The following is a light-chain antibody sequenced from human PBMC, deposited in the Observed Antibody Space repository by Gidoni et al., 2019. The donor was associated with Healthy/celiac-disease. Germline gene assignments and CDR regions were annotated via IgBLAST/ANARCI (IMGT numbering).Light chain of an antibody. CDR3: NSRDSSGNHLVV. J-gene: IGLJ1*01. CDR2: GKN. V-gene: IGLV3-19*01. CDR1: SLRSYY. Sequence: SSELTQDPAVSVALGQTVRITCQGDSLRSYYASWYQQKPGQAPVLVIYGKNNRPSGIPDRFSGSSSGNTAPLTITGAQAEDEADYYCNSRDSSGNHLVVFGTGTKVTVL.